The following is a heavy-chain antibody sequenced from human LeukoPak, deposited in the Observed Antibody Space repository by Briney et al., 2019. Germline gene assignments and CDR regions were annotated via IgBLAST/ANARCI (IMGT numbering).Heavy chain of an antibody. CDR3: ARAGLLWFGESYFDY. D-gene: IGHD3-10*01. CDR1: GFTFSSYW. J-gene: IGHJ4*02. Sequence: GGSLRFSCAASGFTFSSYWMTWVRQAPGKGLEWVANIKEDGSEKHYGDSVKGRFTISRDNAKNSLYLQMTSLRAEDTAVYYCARAGLLWFGESYFDYWGQGTLVTVSS. V-gene: IGHV3-7*01. CDR2: IKEDGSEK.